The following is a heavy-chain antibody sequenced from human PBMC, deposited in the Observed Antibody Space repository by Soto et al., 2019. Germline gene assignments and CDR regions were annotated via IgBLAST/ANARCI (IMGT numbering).Heavy chain of an antibody. D-gene: IGHD3-10*01. CDR3: ARDATPPYYYGSGSEYNWFDP. Sequence: QVQLQESGPGLVKPSGTLSLTCAVSGGSISSSNWWSWVRQPPGKGLEWIGEIYHSGSTNYNPSRKSRVTISVDKSKNQFSLKLSSVTAADTAVYYCARDATPPYYYGSGSEYNWFDPWGQGTLVTVSS. J-gene: IGHJ5*02. CDR2: IYHSGST. V-gene: IGHV4-4*02. CDR1: GGSISSSNW.